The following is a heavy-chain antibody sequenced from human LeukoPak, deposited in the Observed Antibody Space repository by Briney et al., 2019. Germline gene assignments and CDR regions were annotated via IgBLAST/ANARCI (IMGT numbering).Heavy chain of an antibody. CDR1: GYTFTTYG. D-gene: IGHD2-21*02. J-gene: IGHJ3*02. CDR2: IIPIFGTA. CDR3: AREEGDWGDAFDI. Sequence: SVKVSCKSSGYTFTTYGISWMRQAPGQGLEWMGGIIPIFGTANYAQKFQGRVTITADESTSTAYMELRSLRSDDTAVYYCAREEGDWGDAFDIWGQGTLVTVSS. V-gene: IGHV1-69*13.